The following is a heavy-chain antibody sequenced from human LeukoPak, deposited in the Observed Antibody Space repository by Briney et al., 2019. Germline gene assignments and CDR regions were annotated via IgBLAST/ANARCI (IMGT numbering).Heavy chain of an antibody. J-gene: IGHJ4*02. CDR3: ARARDEMATTSLAPHFDY. CDR1: GYTFTSYY. Sequence: GASVKVSCKASGYTFTSYYMHWVRQAPGQGLEWTGIINPSGGSTSYAQKFQGRVTMTRDTSTSTVYMELSSLRSEDTAVYYCARARDEMATTSLAPHFDYWGQGTLVTVSS. CDR2: INPSGGST. D-gene: IGHD5-24*01. V-gene: IGHV1-46*01.